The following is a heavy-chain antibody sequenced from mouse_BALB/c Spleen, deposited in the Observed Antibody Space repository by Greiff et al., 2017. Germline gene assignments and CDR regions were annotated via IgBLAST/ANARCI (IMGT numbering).Heavy chain of an antibody. D-gene: IGHD1-1*01. Sequence: QVQLQQSGAELARPGASVKLSCKASGYTFTSYWMQWVKQRPGQGLEWIGAIYPGDGDTRYTQKFKGKATLTADKSSSTAYMQLSSLASEDSAVYYCATYYGSSYDYAMDYWGQGTSVTVSS. V-gene: IGHV1-87*01. J-gene: IGHJ4*01. CDR3: ATYYGSSYDYAMDY. CDR1: GYTFTSYW. CDR2: IYPGDGDT.